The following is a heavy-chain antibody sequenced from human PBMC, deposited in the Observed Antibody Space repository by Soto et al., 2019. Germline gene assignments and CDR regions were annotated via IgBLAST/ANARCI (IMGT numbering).Heavy chain of an antibody. CDR1: GFSLSTSGVA. J-gene: IGHJ4*02. Sequence: SGPTLVNPTQALTLTCTFSGFSLSTSGVAVGWIRQAPRKAPEWLAFIFWDDDKRYSPSLENRLTITKDTSKNQVVLTMTNMDPVDTATYYYARIFDFWSGSYFSYWGRGTLVTVSS. D-gene: IGHD3-3*01. CDR2: IFWDDDK. V-gene: IGHV2-5*02. CDR3: ARIFDFWSGSYFSY.